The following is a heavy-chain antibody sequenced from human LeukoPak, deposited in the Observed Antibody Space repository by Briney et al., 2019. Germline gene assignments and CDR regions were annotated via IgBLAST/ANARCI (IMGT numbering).Heavy chain of an antibody. D-gene: IGHD3-22*01. Sequence: SEPLSLTCTVSGDSISSDAFYWSWVRQHPGKGLEWIGYIYYSGSTSYHPSLKSRPTISVDTSKNQFSLKLRSVTAADTAVYYCARGVSVYYDSSGYYYFDYWGQGTLVTVSS. CDR2: IYYSGST. J-gene: IGHJ4*02. CDR1: GDSISSDAFY. V-gene: IGHV4-31*03. CDR3: ARGVSVYYDSSGYYYFDY.